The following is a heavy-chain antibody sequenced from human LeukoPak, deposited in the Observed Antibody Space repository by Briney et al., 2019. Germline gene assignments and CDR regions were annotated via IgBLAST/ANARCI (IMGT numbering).Heavy chain of an antibody. CDR3: AVGQFSPIDY. Sequence: GGSLRLSCAASGFTFSSYSMNWVRQAPGKGLEWVSYISSSSSTIYYADSVKGRFTISRDNAKNSLYLQMNSLRDEDTAVYCCAVGQFSPIDYWGQGTLVTVSS. J-gene: IGHJ4*02. CDR1: GFTFSSYS. CDR2: ISSSSSTI. V-gene: IGHV3-48*02. D-gene: IGHD3-3*01.